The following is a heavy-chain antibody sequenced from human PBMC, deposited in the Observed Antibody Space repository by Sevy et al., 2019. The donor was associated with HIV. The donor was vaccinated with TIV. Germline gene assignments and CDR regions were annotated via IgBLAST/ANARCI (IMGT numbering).Heavy chain of an antibody. V-gene: IGHV4-39*01. CDR3: AKHCSHYFDNSGYGEAFDV. CDR2: IHHSGST. CDR1: GASITSSIYY. Sequence: SETLSLTCSVSGASITSSIYYWAWIRQSTAKGLEWFGSIHHSGSTYYNLSLKSRVTISVDTSKNHFSLKMNSVTAADTAVYYCAKHCSHYFDNSGYGEAFDVWGQGTKVTVSS. D-gene: IGHD3-22*01. J-gene: IGHJ3*01.